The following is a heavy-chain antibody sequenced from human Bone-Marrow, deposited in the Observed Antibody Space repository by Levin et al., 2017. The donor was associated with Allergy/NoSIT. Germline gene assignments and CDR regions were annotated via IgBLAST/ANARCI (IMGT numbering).Heavy chain of an antibody. V-gene: IGHV3-48*01. Sequence: LSLTCAASGFTFSDYSMNWVRQAPGKGLEWLSYISSSATDIYYGDSVKGRFIVSRDNAKNSLYLQMNSLRADDTAVYYCARDNAMLAFDYWGHGSLVTVSS. CDR1: GFTFSDYS. CDR2: ISSSATDI. J-gene: IGHJ4*01. D-gene: IGHD2-8*01. CDR3: ARDNAMLAFDY.